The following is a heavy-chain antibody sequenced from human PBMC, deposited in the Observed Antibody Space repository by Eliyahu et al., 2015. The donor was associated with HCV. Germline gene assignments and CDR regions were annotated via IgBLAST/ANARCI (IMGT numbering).Heavy chain of an antibody. D-gene: IGHD1-26*01. CDR1: GGSVSSASYY. CDR2: IYNSGST. Sequence: QVQLQESGPGLVKPSETLSLTCTVSGGSVSSASYYWSWVRQPPGKGLEWIGYIYNSGSTNYNPSLRSRVTISVDTSKNHFSLRLSSVTAADAAVYYCARDEGLGATRSFDYWGQGTLVTVSS. CDR3: ARDEGLGATRSFDY. V-gene: IGHV4-61*03. J-gene: IGHJ4*02.